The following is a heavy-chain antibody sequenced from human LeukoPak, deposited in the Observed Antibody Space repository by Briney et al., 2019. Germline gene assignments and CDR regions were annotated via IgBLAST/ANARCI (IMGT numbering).Heavy chain of an antibody. CDR2: ISSSSSYI. V-gene: IGHV3-21*01. D-gene: IGHD3-3*01. CDR3: ARGVTIFGVVFSI. CDR1: GFTFSSYS. J-gene: IGHJ3*02. Sequence: AGGSLRLSCAASGFTFSSYSMNWVRQAPGKGLEWVSSISSSSSYIYYADSVKGRFTISRDNAKNSLYLQMNSLRAEDTAVYYCARGVTIFGVVFSIWGQGTMVTVSS.